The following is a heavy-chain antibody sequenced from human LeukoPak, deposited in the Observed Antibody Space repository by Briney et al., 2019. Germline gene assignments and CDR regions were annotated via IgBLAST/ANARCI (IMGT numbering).Heavy chain of an antibody. D-gene: IGHD3-16*01. CDR3: ARDPPWGTGFADAFDI. V-gene: IGHV1-18*01. CDR1: GYTFNTFG. CDR2: ISTYNERR. Sequence: GASVMVSCKTSGYTFNTFGINWVRQAPAQGLEWMGWISTYNERRDYSEKFQGRIAFTTDTATTTVYMELTALTATDTAVYYCARDPPWGTGFADAFDIWGQGTVVVVSS. J-gene: IGHJ3*02.